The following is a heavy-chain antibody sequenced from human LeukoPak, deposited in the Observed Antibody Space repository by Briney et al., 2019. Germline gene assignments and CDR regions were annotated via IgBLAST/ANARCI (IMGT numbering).Heavy chain of an antibody. V-gene: IGHV3-20*04. CDR1: GFLIDDYG. Sequence: GALSLSCAAAGFLIDDYGMSGVRPAPGKGLEWVSVNNWSGGSTCYADSVKGRFSICRDNAKNSLYLQMNSLRAEDTALYYCARDHSSSWYAFDIWGQGTMVTVSS. J-gene: IGHJ3*02. CDR2: NNWSGGST. D-gene: IGHD6-13*01. CDR3: ARDHSSSWYAFDI.